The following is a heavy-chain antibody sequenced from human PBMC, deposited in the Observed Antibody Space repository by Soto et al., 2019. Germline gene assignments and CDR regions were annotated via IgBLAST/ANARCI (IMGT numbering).Heavy chain of an antibody. CDR2: IGADNGNT. V-gene: IGHV1-18*01. Sequence: ASVKVSCKASGFTFTSSAMQWVRQARGQGLEWMGWIGADNGNTNYAQKFQDRVTMTTDTSTSTAYMELRSLRSDDTAVYYCARDQYYDFWSGSYTADYWGQGTLVTVSS. J-gene: IGHJ4*02. CDR3: ARDQYYDFWSGSYTADY. D-gene: IGHD3-3*01. CDR1: GFTFTSSA.